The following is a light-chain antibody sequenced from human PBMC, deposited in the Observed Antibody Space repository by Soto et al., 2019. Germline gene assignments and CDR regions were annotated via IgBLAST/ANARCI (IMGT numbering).Light chain of an antibody. V-gene: IGKV1-39*01. CDR1: QSISNY. CDR2: AAS. CDR3: QQFYTTLFT. Sequence: DIQMTQSPASLSASVGDRVTITCRASQSISNYLNWYQQKPGKAPNLLIYAASSLRSGVPSRFSGSGSGTDFNLTISSLQPEDFATYSCQQFYTTLFTFGPGTNVDIK. J-gene: IGKJ3*01.